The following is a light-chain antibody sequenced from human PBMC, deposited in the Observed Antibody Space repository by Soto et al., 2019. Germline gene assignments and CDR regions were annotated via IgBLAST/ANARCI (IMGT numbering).Light chain of an antibody. V-gene: IGLV2-11*01. CDR3: QVWDSSSDHHV. CDR1: SSDVGGYNY. CDR2: DVS. Sequence: QSVLTQPRSVSGSPGQSVTISCTGTSSDVGGYNYVSWYQQHPGKAPKLMIYDVSKRPSGVPDRFSGSKSGNTASLTISGLQAEDEADYYCQVWDSSSDHHVFGTGTKATV. J-gene: IGLJ1*01.